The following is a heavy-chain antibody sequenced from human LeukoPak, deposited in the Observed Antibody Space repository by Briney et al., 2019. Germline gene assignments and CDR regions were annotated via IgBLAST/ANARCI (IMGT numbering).Heavy chain of an antibody. V-gene: IGHV3-7*05. CDR3: ARESGGWFDP. CDR1: GFTFSRYW. CDR2: IKQDGSAK. Sequence: GGSLRLSCAASGFTFSRYWMHWVRQAPGIGLEWVANIKQDGSAKYYVDSVKGRFTTSRDNAKNSLFLQMNSLRAEDTAVYYCARESGGWFDPWGQGTLVTVSS. D-gene: IGHD3-16*01. J-gene: IGHJ5*02.